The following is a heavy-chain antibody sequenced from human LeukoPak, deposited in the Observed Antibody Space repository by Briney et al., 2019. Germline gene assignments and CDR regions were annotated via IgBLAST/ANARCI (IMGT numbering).Heavy chain of an antibody. V-gene: IGHV3-64D*09. CDR1: GFTFSSYA. CDR2: ISSNGGST. CDR3: VKVAGYSSSWYGVFDY. Sequence: PGGSLRLSCAASGFTFSSYAIHWVRQAPGKGLEYVSGISSNGGSTYYADSVKGRFAISRDNSKNTLYLQMSSLRAEDTAVYYCVKVAGYSSSWYGVFDYWGQGTLVIVSS. D-gene: IGHD6-13*01. J-gene: IGHJ4*02.